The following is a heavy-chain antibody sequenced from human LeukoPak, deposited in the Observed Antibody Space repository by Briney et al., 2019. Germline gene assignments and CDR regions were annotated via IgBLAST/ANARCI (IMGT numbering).Heavy chain of an antibody. V-gene: IGHV3-23*01. CDR2: ITASGGST. CDR1: GFTFSSYA. CDR3: AKGLGFWSGYYTPFDY. D-gene: IGHD3-3*01. Sequence: PGGSLRLSCAASGFTFSSYAMSWVRQTPGKGLEWASGITASGGSTYHADSVKGRFTISRDNSINTLNLQMNNLRAEDTAIYYCAKGLGFWSGYYTPFDYWGQGSSVTVSS. J-gene: IGHJ4*02.